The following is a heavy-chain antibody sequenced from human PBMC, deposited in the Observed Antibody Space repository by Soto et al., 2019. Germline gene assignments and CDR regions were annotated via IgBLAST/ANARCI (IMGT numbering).Heavy chain of an antibody. CDR1: GYSFTSYG. CDR3: ARTAYSRVWWSDP. CDR2: ISPSTGNT. J-gene: IGHJ5*02. D-gene: IGHD4-4*01. Sequence: ASVKVSCTASGYSFTSYGISWVQQAPGQGLDWMGWISPSTGNTNYAQKLQGTVTMTPDTSTRRAYMELRSLRYDDMAVYYCARTAYSRVWWSDPWGQGTLVTLS. V-gene: IGHV1-18*03.